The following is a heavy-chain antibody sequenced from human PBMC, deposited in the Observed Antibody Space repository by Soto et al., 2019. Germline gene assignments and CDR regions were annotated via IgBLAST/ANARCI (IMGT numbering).Heavy chain of an antibody. Sequence: EVQLLESGGGLVQPGGSLRLSCTASGFTFSDHAMTWVRQSPGKGLEWLSGISGGGSGAYYADSVKGRFTVSRANSNNTLFLQMDSLRVEDTAGYYCAIDLWWYTHWGQGTLVIVSS. D-gene: IGHD2-15*01. J-gene: IGHJ4*02. CDR3: AIDLWWYTH. CDR2: ISGGGSGA. CDR1: GFTFSDHA. V-gene: IGHV3-23*01.